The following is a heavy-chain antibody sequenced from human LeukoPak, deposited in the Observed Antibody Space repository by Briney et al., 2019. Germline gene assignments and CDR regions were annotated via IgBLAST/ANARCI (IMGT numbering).Heavy chain of an antibody. Sequence: PSETLSLTCTVSGGSISSSSYYWGWIRQPPGKGLEWIGSIYYSGSTYYNPSLKSRVTISRDTSKNQFSLKLTSVTAADTAVYYCAKSTESSGWYDYWGQGTLVTVSS. J-gene: IGHJ4*02. CDR2: IYYSGST. CDR1: GGSISSSSYY. D-gene: IGHD6-19*01. V-gene: IGHV4-39*07. CDR3: AKSTESSGWYDY.